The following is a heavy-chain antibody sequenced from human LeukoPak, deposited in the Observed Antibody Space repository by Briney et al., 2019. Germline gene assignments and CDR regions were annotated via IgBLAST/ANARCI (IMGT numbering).Heavy chain of an antibody. J-gene: IGHJ4*02. D-gene: IGHD6-19*01. Sequence: SETLSLTSTVSGGSISSHYWSWIRQPPGKRLEWIGNIYSSGGTNYNPSLKSRVTISVDTSKNQLSLKVSSVTATDTAVYYCARSGGSGWFTSDYWGQGILVTVSS. CDR3: ARSGGSGWFTSDY. V-gene: IGHV4-59*11. CDR2: IYSSGGT. CDR1: GGSISSHY.